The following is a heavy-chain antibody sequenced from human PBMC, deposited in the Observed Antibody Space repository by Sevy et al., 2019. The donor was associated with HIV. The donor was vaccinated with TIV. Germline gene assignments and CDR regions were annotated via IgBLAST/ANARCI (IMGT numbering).Heavy chain of an antibody. CDR1: GFTFNTYA. V-gene: IGHV3-23*01. J-gene: IGHJ4*02. Sequence: GGSLRLSCAASGFTFNTYAMSWVRQAPGKGLEWVSGISVSGRSIYYSDSVKGRFTISRDNAKNTLYLQLNNLRAEHTAVDYCAKEAPGYSYDSGGSIDYWGQGTLVTVSS. CDR2: ISVSGRSI. CDR3: AKEAPGYSYDSGGSIDY. D-gene: IGHD3-22*01.